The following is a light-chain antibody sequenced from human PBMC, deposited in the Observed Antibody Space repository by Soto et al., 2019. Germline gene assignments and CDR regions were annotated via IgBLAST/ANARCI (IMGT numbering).Light chain of an antibody. CDR1: SSDVGGYNY. V-gene: IGLV2-14*01. J-gene: IGLJ2*01. Sequence: QSALTQPASVSGSPGQSITISCTGTSSDVGGYNYVSWYQHHPGKAPKLMIYEVSNRPSGVSNRFSGSKSGNTASLAISGLQAEGEADYYCTSYTSSNTVVFGGGTKLTVL. CDR2: EVS. CDR3: TSYTSSNTVV.